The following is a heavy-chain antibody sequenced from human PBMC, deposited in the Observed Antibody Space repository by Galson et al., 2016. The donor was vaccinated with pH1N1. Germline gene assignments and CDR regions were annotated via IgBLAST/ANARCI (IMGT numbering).Heavy chain of an antibody. V-gene: IGHV1-69*13. D-gene: IGHD3-22*01. Sequence: SVKVSCKASGGIFRSNAISWVRQAPGQGLEWMGGIIAIFGTAHYAQKFQGRVTITADESASTAFMELNSLTADSTAVYFCARHPTYYDNTYLDSWGQGTLVTVSS. J-gene: IGHJ4*02. CDR3: ARHPTYYDNTYLDS. CDR2: IIAIFGTA. CDR1: GGIFRSNA.